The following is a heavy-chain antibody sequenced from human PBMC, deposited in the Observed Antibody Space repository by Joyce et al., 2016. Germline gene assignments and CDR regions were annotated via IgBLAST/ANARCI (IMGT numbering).Heavy chain of an antibody. J-gene: IGHJ4*02. CDR3: AKDSDSGWFSPDF. V-gene: IGHV1-46*01. CDR2: ISPSGDAA. D-gene: IGHD6-19*01. Sequence: QVHLVQSGAELKGPGDSVTVSCKASGFTFSTYYMHWVRQAHGQGVEWLGVISPSGDAAGYAATVQGRITVTRDTSTTSLYMKLSSLRSEDTAMYFCAKDSDSGWFSPDFWGQGTLVTVSS. CDR1: GFTFSTYY.